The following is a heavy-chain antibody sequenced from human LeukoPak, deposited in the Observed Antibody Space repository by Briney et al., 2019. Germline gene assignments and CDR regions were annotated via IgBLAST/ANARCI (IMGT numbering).Heavy chain of an antibody. CDR3: ARVMVWFGIGDEDY. CDR1: GFTFSSYA. Sequence: GGSLRLSCAASGFTFSSYAMSWVRQAPGKGLEWVSDISGSGGSTYYADSVKGRFTISRDNSKNTLYLQMNSLRAEDTAVYYCARVMVWFGIGDEDYWGQGTLVTVSS. V-gene: IGHV3-23*01. CDR2: ISGSGGST. D-gene: IGHD3-10*01. J-gene: IGHJ4*02.